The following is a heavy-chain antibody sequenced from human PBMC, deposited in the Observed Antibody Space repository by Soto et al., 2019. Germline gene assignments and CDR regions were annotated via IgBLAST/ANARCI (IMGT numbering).Heavy chain of an antibody. Sequence: GASVKVSCKASGYTFTGQYMHWVRQAPGQGLEWMGWINPNSGGTNYAQKFQGWVTMTRDTSISTAYMELSRLRSDDTAVYYCARDAGRIVGATSHHYYGMDVWRQGTTVTVSS. J-gene: IGHJ6*02. CDR2: INPNSGGT. D-gene: IGHD1-26*01. CDR3: ARDAGRIVGATSHHYYGMDV. V-gene: IGHV1-2*04. CDR1: GYTFTGQY.